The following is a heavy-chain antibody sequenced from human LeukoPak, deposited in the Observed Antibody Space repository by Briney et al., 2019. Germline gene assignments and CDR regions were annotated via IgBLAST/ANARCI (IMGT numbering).Heavy chain of an antibody. Sequence: SETLSLTCTVSGGSISSYYWSWIRQPPGKGLEWIGYIYYSGSTNYNPSLKSRVTISVDTSKNQFSLKLSSVTAADTAVYYCARMGSSRSEFDYWGQGTLVTVSS. CDR2: IYYSGST. CDR1: GGSISSYY. D-gene: IGHD6-13*01. V-gene: IGHV4-59*01. J-gene: IGHJ4*02. CDR3: ARMGSSRSEFDY.